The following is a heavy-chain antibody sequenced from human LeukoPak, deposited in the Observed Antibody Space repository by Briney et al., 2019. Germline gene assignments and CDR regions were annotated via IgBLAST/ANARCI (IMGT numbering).Heavy chain of an antibody. CDR3: ARGGPQWLVLRKRFYFGY. CDR1: GYTFTSYY. CDR2: ISPSGGST. D-gene: IGHD6-19*01. J-gene: IGHJ4*02. V-gene: IGHV1-46*01. Sequence: ASVKVSCKPSGYTFTSYYIHWVRQAPGQGLEWMGIISPSGGSTSYPQKFQGRVTMTRDTSTSTVYMELSSLRSEDTALYYCARGGPQWLVLRKRFYFGYWGQGTLVTVSS.